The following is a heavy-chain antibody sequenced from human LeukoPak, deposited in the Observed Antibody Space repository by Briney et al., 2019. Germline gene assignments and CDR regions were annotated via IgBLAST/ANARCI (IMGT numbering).Heavy chain of an antibody. D-gene: IGHD1-26*01. CDR2: ISGSGGST. CDR3: ASSLFSIVGATDDY. V-gene: IGHV3-23*01. Sequence: PGGSLRLSCAASGFTFSSYAMSWVRQAPGKGLEWVSAISGSGGSTYYAESVKGRVTISKDNSKNTLYLQMNSLRAEDTAVYYCASSLFSIVGATDDYWGQGTLVTVSS. CDR1: GFTFSSYA. J-gene: IGHJ4*02.